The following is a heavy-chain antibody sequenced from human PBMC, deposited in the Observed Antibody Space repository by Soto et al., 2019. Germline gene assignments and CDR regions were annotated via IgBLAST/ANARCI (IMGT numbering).Heavy chain of an antibody. D-gene: IGHD3-22*01. J-gene: IGHJ4*02. CDR3: AKILSTGTYYYDRSGYYYFDY. Sequence: GGSLRLSCAASGFTFSSYAMSWVRQAPGKWLEWVSAISGSGSSTYYADSVKGRFTISRDNSKNTLYLQMNSLRAEDTAVYYCAKILSTGTYYYDRSGYYYFDYWGQGTLVTVSS. CDR1: GFTFSSYA. CDR2: ISGSGSST. V-gene: IGHV3-23*01.